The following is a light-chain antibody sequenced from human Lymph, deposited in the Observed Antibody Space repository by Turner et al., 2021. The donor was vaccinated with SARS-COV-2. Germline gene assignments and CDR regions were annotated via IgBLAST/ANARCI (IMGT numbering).Light chain of an antibody. CDR1: QDINNY. V-gene: IGKV1-27*01. CDR2: YTS. Sequence: DIQMTQTTSSLSASLGDRVTIYCSASQDINNYLNWYQQKPDGTFKLLIYYTSSLHSGVTSRFSGSGSGTDQSLTISNLESEDVATYYGQQYRKVPWTFGGGTKLEIK. CDR3: QQYRKVPWT. J-gene: IGKJ1*01.